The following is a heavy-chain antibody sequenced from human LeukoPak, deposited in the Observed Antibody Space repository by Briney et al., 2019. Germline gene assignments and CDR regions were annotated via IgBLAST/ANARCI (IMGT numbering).Heavy chain of an antibody. Sequence: VASVKVSCKASGYTFSAYYIHWVRQAPGQGLEWMGWINPNSGGPNYAQKFQGRVTMTSDTSINTAYMELSRLRSDDSAVYYCARVKQPLQLSLDDWGQGTLVTVSS. CDR2: INPNSGGP. CDR3: ARVKQPLQLSLDD. J-gene: IGHJ4*02. V-gene: IGHV1-2*02. CDR1: GYTFSAYY. D-gene: IGHD6-13*01.